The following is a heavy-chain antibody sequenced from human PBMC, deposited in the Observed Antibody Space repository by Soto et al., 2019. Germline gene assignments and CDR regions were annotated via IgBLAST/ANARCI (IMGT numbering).Heavy chain of an antibody. CDR1: GFTFSSYA. D-gene: IGHD6-19*01. CDR3: AKDLFRFHSIAVAGTDEIDY. CDR2: ISGSGGSI. J-gene: IGHJ4*02. V-gene: IGHV3-23*01. Sequence: EVQLLESGGGLVQPGGTLRLSCAASGFTFSSYAMSWVRQAPGKGLEWVSAISGSGGSIYYADSVKGRFTISRDNSKNTLYLQMNSLRAEDTAVYFCAKDLFRFHSIAVAGTDEIDYWGQGTLVTVS.